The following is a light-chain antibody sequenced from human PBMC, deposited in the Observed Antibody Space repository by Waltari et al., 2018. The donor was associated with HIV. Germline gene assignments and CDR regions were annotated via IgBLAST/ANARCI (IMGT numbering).Light chain of an antibody. Sequence: QSALTQPASVSVSPGQSITISFTGTTRDVGGYTYVSWYQQYPGKAPKLIIYDVSNRPSGVSNRFSGSKSGNTASLTISGLQAEDEADYYCSSYTSSSTRVFGGGTKLTVL. V-gene: IGLV2-14*01. J-gene: IGLJ3*02. CDR2: DVS. CDR1: TRDVGGYTY. CDR3: SSYTSSSTRV.